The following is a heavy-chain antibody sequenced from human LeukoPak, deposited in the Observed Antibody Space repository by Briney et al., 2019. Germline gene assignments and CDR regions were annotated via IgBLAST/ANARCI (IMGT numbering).Heavy chain of an antibody. CDR1: GGSITSGGYY. J-gene: IGHJ4*02. CDR2: IYNSGST. V-gene: IGHV4-31*03. D-gene: IGHD3-10*01. CDR3: ARPPGTGLTIFDY. Sequence: SQTLSLTCTVSGGSITSGGYYWSWIRQHPGKGLEWIGSIYNSGSTYYIPSLKSRVTISVDTSKNQFSLKLNSVTAADTAVYYCARPPGTGLTIFDYWGQGTLVTVSS.